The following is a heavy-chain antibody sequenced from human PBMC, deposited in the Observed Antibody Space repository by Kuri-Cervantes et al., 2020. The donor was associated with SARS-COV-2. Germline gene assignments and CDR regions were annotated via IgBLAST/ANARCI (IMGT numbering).Heavy chain of an antibody. CDR3: ARAVERVTGLLDHFDS. Sequence: SETLSLTCAVYGGSFSGYYWSWIRQPPGKGLEWIGEINHSGSTNYNPSLESRVTISIDTSKNQFSLNLRSVTPADTAVYYCARAVERVTGLLDHFDSWGQGTLVTVSS. CDR2: INHSGST. V-gene: IGHV4-34*01. J-gene: IGHJ4*02. D-gene: IGHD3-9*01. CDR1: GGSFSGYY.